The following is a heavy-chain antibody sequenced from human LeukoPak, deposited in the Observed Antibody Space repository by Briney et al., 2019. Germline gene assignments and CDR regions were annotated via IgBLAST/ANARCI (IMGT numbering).Heavy chain of an antibody. CDR2: IYYSGSI. V-gene: IGHV4-59*01. Sequence: SETLSLTCTVSGASISSYYWSWIRQPPGKGLEWIGDIYYSGSIKYNPSLKSRVTMSVDTSKNQFSLKLSSVTAADTAIYYCARENPSGYYNRPVDYWGQGTLVTVSS. D-gene: IGHD3-22*01. CDR1: GASISSYY. J-gene: IGHJ4*02. CDR3: ARENPSGYYNRPVDY.